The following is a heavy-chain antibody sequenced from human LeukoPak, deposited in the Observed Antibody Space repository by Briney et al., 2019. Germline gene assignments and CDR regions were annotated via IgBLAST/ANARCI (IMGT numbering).Heavy chain of an antibody. V-gene: IGHV1-69*01. J-gene: IGHJ4*02. Sequence: SVKVSYKASGGTFSSYAISWVRQAPGQGLEWMGGIIPIFGTANYAQKFQGRVTITADESTSTAYMELSSLRSEDTAVYYCAREAPYSGYDPFDYWGQGTLVTVSS. D-gene: IGHD5-12*01. CDR1: GGTFSSYA. CDR2: IIPIFGTA. CDR3: AREAPYSGYDPFDY.